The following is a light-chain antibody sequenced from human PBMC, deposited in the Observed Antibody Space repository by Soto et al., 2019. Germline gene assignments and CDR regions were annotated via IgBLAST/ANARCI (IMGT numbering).Light chain of an antibody. V-gene: IGKV3-20*01. J-gene: IGKJ1*01. Sequence: EIVLTQSPGTLSLSPGARATLSWRASQSVSSTFLAWYQQKPGQAPRLLIYGVSKRATGIPDRFSGSGSGTDFTLTISRLEPEDFAVYYCQQSGSSPPTFGQGTKVDIK. CDR1: QSVSSTF. CDR3: QQSGSSPPT. CDR2: GVS.